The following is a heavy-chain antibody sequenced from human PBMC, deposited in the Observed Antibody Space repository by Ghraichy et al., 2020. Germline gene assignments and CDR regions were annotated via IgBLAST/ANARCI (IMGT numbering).Heavy chain of an antibody. D-gene: IGHD1-1*01. Sequence: SETLSLTCAVYGGSFSDYDWTWICQPPGKGLEWIGEINDSGSIDYNASLKSRVSISLDTSKNQFSLKLSSVTAADTAVYFCARVVFSNNWTPVHWFDLWGQGTLVIVSS. J-gene: IGHJ5*02. CDR1: GGSFSDYD. CDR3: ARVVFSNNWTPVHWFDL. V-gene: IGHV4-34*01. CDR2: INDSGSI.